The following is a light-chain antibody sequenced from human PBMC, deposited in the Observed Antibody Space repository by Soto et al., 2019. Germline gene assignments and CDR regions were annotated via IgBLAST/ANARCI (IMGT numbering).Light chain of an antibody. CDR1: QSVRTN. CDR2: GAS. Sequence: EIVMTQYPDTLSVSPGETVTLTCRASQSVRTNLAWYQHKPGQSPRLLIYGASNRATGFPARFSGSGSGTEFTLTISSLQPDDFATYYCQQYNSYWTFGQGTKGDIK. V-gene: IGKV3-15*01. CDR3: QQYNSYWT. J-gene: IGKJ1*01.